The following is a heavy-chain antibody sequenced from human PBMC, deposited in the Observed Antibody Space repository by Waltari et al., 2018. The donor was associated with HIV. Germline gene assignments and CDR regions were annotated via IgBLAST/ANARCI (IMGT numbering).Heavy chain of an antibody. CDR3: ASDFWSGYLPHYYYGMDV. CDR2: IIPIFGTT. V-gene: IGHV1-69*01. D-gene: IGHD3-3*01. Sequence: QVQLVQSGAEVKKPGSSVKVSCKASGGTFSSYAISWVRQAPGQGLEWMGGIIPIFGTTNYAQKFQGRVTITADESTSTAYMELSSLRSEDTAVYYCASDFWSGYLPHYYYGMDVWGQGTTVTVSS. CDR1: GGTFSSYA. J-gene: IGHJ6*02.